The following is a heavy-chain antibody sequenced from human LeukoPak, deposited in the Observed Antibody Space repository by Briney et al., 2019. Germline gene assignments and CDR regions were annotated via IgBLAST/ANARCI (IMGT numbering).Heavy chain of an antibody. V-gene: IGHV3-21*01. D-gene: IGHD3-10*01. CDR1: GFTFSSYG. CDR2: ISSSSSYI. CDR3: AREVTMVRGVGAFDI. J-gene: IGHJ3*02. Sequence: GGSLRLSCAASGFTFSSYGMNWVRQAPGKGLVWVSSISSSSSYIYYADSVRGRFTISRDNAKNSLYLQMNSLRAEDTAVYYCAREVTMVRGVGAFDIWGQGTMVTVSS.